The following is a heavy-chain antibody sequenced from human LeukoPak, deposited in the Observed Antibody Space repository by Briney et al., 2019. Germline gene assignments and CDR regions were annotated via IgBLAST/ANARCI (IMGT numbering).Heavy chain of an antibody. D-gene: IGHD6-19*01. J-gene: IGHJ6*02. CDR1: GYTFTGYY. V-gene: IGHV1-2*02. CDR2: IMPNSGGT. CDR3: ARDFKVADFDV. Sequence: ASVKVSCKSSGYTFTGYYLRWVRQAPGQGLEWMGWIMPNSGGTHYAQKFQGRVTLARDTSISTVYMELTTLKSDDTAVYYCARDFKVADFDVWGQGTTVTVSS.